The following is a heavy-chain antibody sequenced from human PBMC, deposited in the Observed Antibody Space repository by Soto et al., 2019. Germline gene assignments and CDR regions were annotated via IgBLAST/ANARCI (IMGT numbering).Heavy chain of an antibody. J-gene: IGHJ3*02. D-gene: IGHD2-8*01. V-gene: IGHV3-30-3*01. CDR1: GFTFSSYA. CDR3: ARPSIVLMVYGGAFDI. Sequence: GGSLRLSCAASGFTFSSYAMHWVRQAPGKGLEWVAVISYDGSNKYYADSVKGRFTISRDNSKNTLYLQMNSLRAEDTAVYYCARPSIVLMVYGGAFDIWGQGTMVTVSS. CDR2: ISYDGSNK.